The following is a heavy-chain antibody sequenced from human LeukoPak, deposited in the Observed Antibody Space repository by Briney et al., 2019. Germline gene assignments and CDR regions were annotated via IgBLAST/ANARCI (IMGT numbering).Heavy chain of an antibody. CDR2: MYHSGST. D-gene: IGHD5-24*01. CDR1: GYSIRSGQY. CDR3: ARDRRDGYIRVIDY. V-gene: IGHV4-38-2*02. J-gene: IGHJ4*02. Sequence: SETLSLTXSVSGYSIRSGQYWGWIRQPPGKGLEWIGSMYHSGSTYYNPSLKSRVTISIDTSKNQFSLKLTSVTAADRAVYYCARDRRDGYIRVIDYWGQGILVTVSS.